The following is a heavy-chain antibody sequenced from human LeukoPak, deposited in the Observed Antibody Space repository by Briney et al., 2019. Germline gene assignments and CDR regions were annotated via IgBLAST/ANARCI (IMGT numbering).Heavy chain of an antibody. CDR1: GFTFSSYA. J-gene: IGHJ4*02. D-gene: IGHD3-10*01. CDR3: AKVAKYYYGPETYYFFEQ. V-gene: IGHV3-7*01. CDR2: INQDGTEK. Sequence: GGSLRLSCAASGFTFSSYAMSWVRQAPGKGLERVANINQDGTEKYYVDSVKGRFTISRDYAKNSLYLQMNSLRVEDTAVYYCAKVAKYYYGPETYYFFEQWGQGTPVTASS.